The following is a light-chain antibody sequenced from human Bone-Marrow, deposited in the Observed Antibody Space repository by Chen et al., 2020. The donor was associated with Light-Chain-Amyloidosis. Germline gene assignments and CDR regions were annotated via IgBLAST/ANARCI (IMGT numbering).Light chain of an antibody. V-gene: IGKV3-15*01. CDR3: QQYNNWPLT. Sequence: VMTQSPVALSVSPGDTATLSCRSSQSIRGNLAWYQQRPGQAPRLLIYGASARATGIPARFSGSGFEPDFTRTISNIQSEDFAVYYCQQYNNWPLTFGQWTRVDIK. CDR1: QSIRGN. J-gene: IGKJ1*01. CDR2: GAS.